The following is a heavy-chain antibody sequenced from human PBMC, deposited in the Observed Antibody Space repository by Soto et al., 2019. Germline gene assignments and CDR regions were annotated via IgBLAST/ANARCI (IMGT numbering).Heavy chain of an antibody. CDR3: AREQWGFDS. J-gene: IGHJ4*02. Sequence: QVQLQESGPELVKPSQTLSLTCSVSGGSITTNGHYWTWIRQHPGQGLEWIAYIYYTGNSYLNPSLKSRISISVATSKNQFSLELRSVPAADTAVYYCAREQWGFDSWGQGTLVTVSS. CDR2: IYYTGNS. CDR1: GGSITTNGHY. V-gene: IGHV4-31*03. D-gene: IGHD6-19*01.